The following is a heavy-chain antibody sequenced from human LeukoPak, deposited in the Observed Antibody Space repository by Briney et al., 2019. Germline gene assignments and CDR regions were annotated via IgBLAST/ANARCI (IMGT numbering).Heavy chain of an antibody. V-gene: IGHV3-7*04. Sequence: PGGSLRLSCAASGFIFSSHWMSWIRQAPGKGLEWVANIKQDGSDKYYVDSVKGRFTIPRDNAKNSLYLQMNSLRVEDTAVYYCAREGAGTFDYWGQGTLVTVSS. CDR1: GFIFSSHW. D-gene: IGHD1-1*01. CDR3: AREGAGTFDY. CDR2: IKQDGSDK. J-gene: IGHJ4*02.